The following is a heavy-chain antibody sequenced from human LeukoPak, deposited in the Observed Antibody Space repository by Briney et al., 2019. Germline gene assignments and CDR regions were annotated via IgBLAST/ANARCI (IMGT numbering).Heavy chain of an antibody. CDR1: GGSISTDY. D-gene: IGHD3/OR15-3a*01. J-gene: IGHJ5*02. V-gene: IGHV4-59*01. Sequence: PSETLSLTCTVSGGSISTDYWSWIRQPPGKGLEWIGYTYNSGSTNYNPSLKSRVTISVDTSKNQFSLKLSSVTAADTAVYYCARGRRLFMIFGGSFDPWGQGTLVTVSS. CDR3: ARGRRLFMIFGGSFDP. CDR2: TYNSGST.